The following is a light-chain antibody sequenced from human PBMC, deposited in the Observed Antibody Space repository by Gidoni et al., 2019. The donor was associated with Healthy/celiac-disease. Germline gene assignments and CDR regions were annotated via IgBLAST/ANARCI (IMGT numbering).Light chain of an antibody. CDR1: ALPKKY. CDR3: YSTDSSGNHSV. J-gene: IGLJ1*01. Sequence: SYELTQPPPVPVSPAKTAKITCSGDALPKKYAYWYQQKSGPAPVLVIYEDSKRPSGIPERFSGSSSGTMATLTISGAQVEDEADYYCYSTDSSGNHSVFGTGTKVTVL. CDR2: EDS. V-gene: IGLV3-10*01.